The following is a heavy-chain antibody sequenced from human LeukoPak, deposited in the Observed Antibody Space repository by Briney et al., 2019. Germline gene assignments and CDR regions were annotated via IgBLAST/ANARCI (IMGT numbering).Heavy chain of an antibody. J-gene: IGHJ4*02. CDR2: ISGSGGST. Sequence: PGGSLRLSCAASGFTFSSYAMSWVRQAPGKGLEWVSAISGSGGSTYYADSVKGRFTISRDNSKNTLYLRMNSLRAEDTAVYYCARAPKRILTGYYFDYWGQGTLVTVSS. CDR1: GFTFSSYA. V-gene: IGHV3-23*01. CDR3: ARAPKRILTGYYFDY. D-gene: IGHD3-9*01.